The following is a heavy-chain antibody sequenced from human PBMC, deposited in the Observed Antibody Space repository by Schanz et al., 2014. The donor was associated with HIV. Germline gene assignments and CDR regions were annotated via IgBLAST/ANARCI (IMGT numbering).Heavy chain of an antibody. CDR3: ARDGFYKRNKRFVILFDL. Sequence: QVQLVESGGGVVQPGRSLRLSCAASGFTFSTYGMHWVRQAPGKGLEWVAVIWYDGSYTSYADSVTGRFTVSRDNARSSMDLQMNSLRDEDTALYYCARDGFYKRNKRFVILFDLWGRGTLVTVSS. D-gene: IGHD3-16*01. CDR1: GFTFSTYG. V-gene: IGHV3-33*08. J-gene: IGHJ4*02. CDR2: IWYDGSYT.